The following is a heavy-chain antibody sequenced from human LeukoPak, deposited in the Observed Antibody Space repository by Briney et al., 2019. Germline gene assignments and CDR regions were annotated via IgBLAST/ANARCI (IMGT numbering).Heavy chain of an antibody. V-gene: IGHV1-46*01. Sequence: ASVKVSCKASGYIFTGYYMHWVRQAPGQGLVWMGIINPSGGSTTYAQKFQGRVTMTRDTSTRTVYMELSSLRSEDTAVYYCARAGVPATFDYWGQGTLVTVSS. J-gene: IGHJ4*02. D-gene: IGHD2-15*01. CDR3: ARAGVPATFDY. CDR1: GYIFTGYY. CDR2: INPSGGST.